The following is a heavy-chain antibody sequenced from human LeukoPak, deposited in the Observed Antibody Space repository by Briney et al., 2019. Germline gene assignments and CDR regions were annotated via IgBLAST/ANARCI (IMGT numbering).Heavy chain of an antibody. CDR2: IKQDGSEK. V-gene: IGHV3-7*01. Sequence: GGSLRLSCAASGFTFSSYWMSWVRQAPGKGLEWVANIKQDGSEKFYVDSVKGRFTISRDNAKNSLHLQMNSLRAEDTAVYYCARDPYYYESSGYFFGAFDIWGQGTMVTVSS. J-gene: IGHJ3*02. CDR3: ARDPYYYESSGYFFGAFDI. CDR1: GFTFSSYW. D-gene: IGHD3-22*01.